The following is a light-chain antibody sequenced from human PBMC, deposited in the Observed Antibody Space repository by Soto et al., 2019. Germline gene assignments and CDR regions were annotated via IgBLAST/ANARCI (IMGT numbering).Light chain of an antibody. CDR2: DAS. Sequence: IVFTTSPATPSVSPGERAPLSCRASQSVSSYLAWYQQKPGQAPRLLIYDASNRATGIPARFSGSGSGTDFTLTISSLEPEDFAVYYCQQRSNLITFGQGTRLEI. CDR1: QSVSSY. J-gene: IGKJ5*01. V-gene: IGKV3-11*01. CDR3: QQRSNLIT.